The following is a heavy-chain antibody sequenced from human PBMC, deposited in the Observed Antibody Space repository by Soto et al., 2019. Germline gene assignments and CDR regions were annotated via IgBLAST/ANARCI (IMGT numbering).Heavy chain of an antibody. V-gene: IGHV2-5*02. CDR1: GFYLSTSGGG. CDR2: IYWDDDK. D-gene: IGHD1-26*01. Sequence: KESDPTLVKPTQTLTLTCTFSGFYLSTSGGGVGWIRHPPGKALEWLALIYWDDDKRYSPSLRSRLTITKDISKHQVVLTMTNMDPVDTATYYCAHLNSGRYYFDYWGQGTLVTVSS. J-gene: IGHJ4*02. CDR3: AHLNSGRYYFDY.